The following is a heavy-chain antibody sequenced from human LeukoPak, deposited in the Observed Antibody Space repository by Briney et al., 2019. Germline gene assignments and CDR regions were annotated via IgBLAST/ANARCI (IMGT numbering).Heavy chain of an antibody. V-gene: IGHV3-30*03. J-gene: IGHJ3*02. CDR3: ARGGNTGYNYNAFDI. Sequence: SGRSLRLSCAASGFTFSRYGMHWVRQAPGKGLEWVAVISYDGSNNYYADSVKGRFTISRDNSKNTLYLQMNSLRAEDTAVYYCARGGNTGYNYNAFDIWGQGTMVTVSS. CDR1: GFTFSRYG. D-gene: IGHD3-9*01. CDR2: ISYDGSNN.